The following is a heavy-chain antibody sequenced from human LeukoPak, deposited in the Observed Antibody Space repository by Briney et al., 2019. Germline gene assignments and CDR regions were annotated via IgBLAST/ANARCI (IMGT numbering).Heavy chain of an antibody. CDR1: GFTFSTYA. D-gene: IGHD6-19*01. J-gene: IGHJ4*02. Sequence: GGSLRLSCAASGFTFSTYAMSWVRQAPGKGLEWVSAIAGSGGSSYYADSVKGRFSISRDNSKNTLYVQMNSLRAEDTAVYYCAKAADWLVPIDYWGQGTLVTVSS. V-gene: IGHV3-23*01. CDR3: AKAADWLVPIDY. CDR2: IAGSGGSS.